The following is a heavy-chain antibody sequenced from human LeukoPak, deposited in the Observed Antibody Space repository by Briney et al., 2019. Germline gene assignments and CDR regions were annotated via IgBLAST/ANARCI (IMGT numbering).Heavy chain of an antibody. J-gene: IGHJ4*02. Sequence: SETLSLTCAVYGGSFSGYYWSWIRQPPGKGLEWIGEINHSGSTNYNPSLKSRVTISVDTSKNQFSLKLSSVTAADTAVYYCARGLRAYSYGQIPYWGQGTLVTVSS. CDR1: GGSFSGYY. CDR2: INHSGST. CDR3: ARGLRAYSYGQIPY. V-gene: IGHV4-34*01. D-gene: IGHD5-18*01.